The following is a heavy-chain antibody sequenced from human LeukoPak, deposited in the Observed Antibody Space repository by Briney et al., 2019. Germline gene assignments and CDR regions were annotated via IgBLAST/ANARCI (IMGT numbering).Heavy chain of an antibody. V-gene: IGHV3-49*04. Sequence: GGSLRLSCTASGYTFGDYAMSWVRQAPGKGLEWVAFIRTKPTGGTTDYAASVKDRFTISRDDSKSIAYLQMNSLKTEDTALYYFTRDHYYYMDVWGKGTTVTVSS. CDR2: IRTKPTGGTT. CDR1: GYTFGDYA. J-gene: IGHJ6*03. CDR3: TRDHYYYMDV.